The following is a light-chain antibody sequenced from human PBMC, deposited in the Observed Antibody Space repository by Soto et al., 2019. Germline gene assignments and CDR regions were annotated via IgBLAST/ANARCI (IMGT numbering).Light chain of an antibody. CDR3: QQYGSSPST. J-gene: IGKJ1*01. V-gene: IGKV3-20*01. CDR1: QSVYSTY. CDR2: GSS. Sequence: EIVLTQSPGTLSLSPGDTATLSCRASQSVYSTYLAWYQHKVGQAPRLLIYGSSTRATGIPDRFSGSGSGTDFTLTIRRLQPEDCAVYYCQQYGSSPSTFGQGTKVEVK.